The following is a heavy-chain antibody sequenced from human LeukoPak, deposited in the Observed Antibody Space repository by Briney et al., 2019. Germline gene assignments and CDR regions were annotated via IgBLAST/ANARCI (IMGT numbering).Heavy chain of an antibody. J-gene: IGHJ5*02. Sequence: PSETLSLTCTVSGGSISSSSYYWGWIRQPPGKGLGWIGSIYYSGSTYYNPSRKSRVTISVDTSKNQSSLKLSSVTAADTAVYYCARGVRVAVAGMEVNWFDPWGQGTLVTVSS. D-gene: IGHD6-19*01. V-gene: IGHV4-39*07. CDR2: IYYSGST. CDR1: GGSISSSSYY. CDR3: ARGVRVAVAGMEVNWFDP.